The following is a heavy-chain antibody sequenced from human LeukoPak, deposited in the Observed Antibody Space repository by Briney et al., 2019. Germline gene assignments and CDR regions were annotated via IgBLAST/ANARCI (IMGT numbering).Heavy chain of an antibody. D-gene: IGHD4-17*01. Sequence: PGGSLGLSCAASGFIFSSYSMNWVRQAPGKGLEWVSSISSSSRYIYYADSVKGRCTVSRDNAKNSLSLHLNSLGAEDTAVYFCAREIYGDYGFDFWGQGTLVTVSS. J-gene: IGHJ4*02. CDR2: ISSSSRYI. CDR1: GFIFSSYS. V-gene: IGHV3-21*01. CDR3: AREIYGDYGFDF.